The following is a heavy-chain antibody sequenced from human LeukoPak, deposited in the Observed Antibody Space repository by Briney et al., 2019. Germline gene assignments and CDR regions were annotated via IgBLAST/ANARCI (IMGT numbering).Heavy chain of an antibody. J-gene: IGHJ3*02. CDR1: GGSISSSSYY. CDR3: ARNSLGGDGYNRDAFDI. V-gene: IGHV4-39*01. CDR2: IYYSGST. Sequence: SETLSLTCTVSGGSISSSSYYWGWIRQPPGKGLEWIGSIYYSGSTYYNPSLKSRVTISVDTSKNQFSLKLNSVTAADTAVYYCARNSLGGDGYNRDAFDIWGQGTMVTVSS. D-gene: IGHD5-24*01.